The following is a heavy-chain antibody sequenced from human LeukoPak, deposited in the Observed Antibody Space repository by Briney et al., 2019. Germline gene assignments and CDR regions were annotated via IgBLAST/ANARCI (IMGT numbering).Heavy chain of an antibody. CDR2: ISTSGNT. D-gene: IGHD6-13*01. J-gene: IGHJ5*02. CDR3: ARVPAAGTGANWFDP. CDR1: GGSISGYY. Sequence: SETLSLTCTVSGGSISGYYLNWIRQPPGKGLEWIGYISTSGNTNYNPSLKSRVTISVDTSKNQFSLKLSSVTAADTAVYYCARVPAAGTGANWFDPWGQGTLVTVSS. V-gene: IGHV4-4*09.